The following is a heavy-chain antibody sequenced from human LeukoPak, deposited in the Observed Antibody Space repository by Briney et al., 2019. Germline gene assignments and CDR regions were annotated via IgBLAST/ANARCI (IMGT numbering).Heavy chain of an antibody. Sequence: ASVKVSCKASGYTFTSYGISWVRQAPGQGLEWMGWISAYNGNTNYAQKFQGRVTMTTDTSISTAYIELSRLRSDDTAVYYCARDVDTTMRGIDYWGQGTLVTVSS. D-gene: IGHD5-18*01. V-gene: IGHV1-18*01. CDR2: ISAYNGNT. CDR1: GYTFTSYG. CDR3: ARDVDTTMRGIDY. J-gene: IGHJ4*02.